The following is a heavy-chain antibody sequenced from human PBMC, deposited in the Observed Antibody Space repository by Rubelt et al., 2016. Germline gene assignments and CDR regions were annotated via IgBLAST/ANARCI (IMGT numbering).Heavy chain of an antibody. D-gene: IGHD1-26*01. CDR2: IDPSDSDI. CDR1: GYSFTSYY. CDR3: ARIVGAFYYFDY. J-gene: IGHJ4*02. Sequence: EVQLVQSGAEVKKPGESLRISCQGSGYSFTSYYIFWVRQMPGKGLEWMGKIDPSDSDITYSPSFRGHVTISGDKSISTAYLQWSSLKASDTAIYYCARIVGAFYYFDYWGQGTLVTVSS. V-gene: IGHV5-10-1*03.